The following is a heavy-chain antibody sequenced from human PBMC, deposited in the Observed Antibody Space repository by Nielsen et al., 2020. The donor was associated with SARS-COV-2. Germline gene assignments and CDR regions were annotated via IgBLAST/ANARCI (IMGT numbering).Heavy chain of an antibody. D-gene: IGHD3-22*01. J-gene: IGHJ4*02. V-gene: IGHV1-2*06. CDR3: AADLDAYYYDSSGYGY. CDR2: INPNSGGT. Sequence: ASVKVSCKASGYTFTGYYMHWVRQAPGQGLEWMGRINPNSGGTNYAQKFQGRVTITRDMSTSTAYMELSSLRSEDTAVYYCAADLDAYYYDSSGYGYWGQGTLVTVSS. CDR1: GYTFTGYY.